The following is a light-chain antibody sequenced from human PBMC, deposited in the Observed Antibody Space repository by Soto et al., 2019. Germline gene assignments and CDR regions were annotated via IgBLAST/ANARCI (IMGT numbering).Light chain of an antibody. CDR1: QDISNF. J-gene: IGKJ3*01. CDR3: QQYDNLPPFT. CDR2: DAS. Sequence: DIQMTQSPSSLSASVGDRVTITCQASQDISNFLNWYQQKPGTAPKLLIYDASNLETGVPSRFSGSGSGTAFTFTISSLQPEDIATYYCQQYDNLPPFTFGPGTKVDTK. V-gene: IGKV1-33*01.